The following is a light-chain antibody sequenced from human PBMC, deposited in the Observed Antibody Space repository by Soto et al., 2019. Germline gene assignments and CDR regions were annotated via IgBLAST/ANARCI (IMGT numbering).Light chain of an antibody. CDR1: SSDVGGYNY. CDR3: SSSTTSTTRQIV. J-gene: IGLJ1*01. Sequence: QSALTQPASVSGSPGQSITISCTGTSSDVGGYNYVSWYQHHPGKAPKLIIYDVTTRPSGVSNPFSGSKSGNTASLTISGLQPEDEADYYCSSSTTSTTRQIVFGTGTKVTVL. CDR2: DVT. V-gene: IGLV2-14*03.